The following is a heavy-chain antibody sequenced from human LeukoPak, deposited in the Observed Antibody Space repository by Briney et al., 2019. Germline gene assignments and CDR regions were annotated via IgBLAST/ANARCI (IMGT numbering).Heavy chain of an antibody. D-gene: IGHD1-14*01. CDR1: GYTFTGYY. CDR2: INPNSGGT. J-gene: IGHJ5*02. CDR3: AREGSLRTGVNWFDP. Sequence: ASVKVSCKASGYTFTGYYMNWVRQAPGQGLEWMGRINPNSGGTNYAQKFQGRVTMTRDTSISTAYMELSRLRSDDTAVYYCAREGSLRTGVNWFDPWGQGSLVTVSS. V-gene: IGHV1-2*02.